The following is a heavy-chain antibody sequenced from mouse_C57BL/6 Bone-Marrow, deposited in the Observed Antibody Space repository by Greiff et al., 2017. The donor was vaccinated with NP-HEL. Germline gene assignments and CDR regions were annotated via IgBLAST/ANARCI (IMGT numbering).Heavy chain of an antibody. CDR1: GYTFTTYP. Sequence: QVQLKESGAELVKPGASVKMSCKASGYTFTTYPIEWVKQNHGKSLERIGNFHPYNDDTEYNEKFKNKATLTVEKSSSTVYLELSRLTSDDSSVYYCARGGNYWYYFDYWGQGTTLTVSS. D-gene: IGHD2-1*01. J-gene: IGHJ2*01. CDR2: FHPYNDDT. V-gene: IGHV1-47*01. CDR3: ARGGNYWYYFDY.